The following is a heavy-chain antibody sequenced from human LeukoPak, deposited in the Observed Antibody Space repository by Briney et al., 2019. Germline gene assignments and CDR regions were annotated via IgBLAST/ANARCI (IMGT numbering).Heavy chain of an antibody. CDR2: INSDGSTT. CDR1: GFTFSPYW. V-gene: IGHV3-74*01. Sequence: TGGSLRLSCAASGFTFSPYWMHWVRQAPGKGLVWVSHINSDGSTTGYADSVKGRFTISRDNAQNTLYLQMNSLRAEDTAVYYCARGTALQGYWGQGTLVTVSS. J-gene: IGHJ4*02. CDR3: ARGTALQGY. D-gene: IGHD2/OR15-2a*01.